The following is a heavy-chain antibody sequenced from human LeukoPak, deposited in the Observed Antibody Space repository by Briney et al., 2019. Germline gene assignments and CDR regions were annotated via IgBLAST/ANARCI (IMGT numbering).Heavy chain of an antibody. CDR1: GFIVSNNY. CDR3: AKSRYFIGSHNWFDP. CDR2: ISWNSGSI. D-gene: IGHD5/OR15-5a*01. V-gene: IGHV3-9*01. J-gene: IGHJ5*02. Sequence: GGSLRLSCAASGFIVSNNYVSWVRQAPGKGLEWVSGISWNSGSIGYADPVKGRFTISRDNAKNSLYLQMNSLRAEDTALYYCAKSRYFIGSHNWFDPWGQGTLVTVSS.